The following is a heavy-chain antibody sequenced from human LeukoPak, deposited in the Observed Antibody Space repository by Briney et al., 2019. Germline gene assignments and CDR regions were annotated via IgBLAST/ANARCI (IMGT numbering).Heavy chain of an antibody. D-gene: IGHD3-10*01. Sequence: ASISSSSSYIYYADSVKGRFTISRDNAKNSLYLQMNSLRAEDTAVYYCARAPLYYAFDIWGQGTMVTVSS. V-gene: IGHV3-21*01. J-gene: IGHJ3*02. CDR2: ISSSSSYI. CDR3: ARAPLYYAFDI.